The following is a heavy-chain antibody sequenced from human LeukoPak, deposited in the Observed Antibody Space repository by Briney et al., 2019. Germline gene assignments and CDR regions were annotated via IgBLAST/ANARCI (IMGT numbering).Heavy chain of an antibody. CDR2: IRSSPYGGTT. D-gene: IGHD5-12*01. J-gene: IGHJ6*02. CDR1: GFTFCDFA. CDR3: TRVLVATIGGNYYYYGMDV. Sequence: GSLRLSCAASGFTFCDFAMTWVRQAPGQGLKSVGCIRSSPYGGTTEYAASVKGRFTISRDDSKSIAYLQMNSLKTEDTAVYYCTRVLVATIGGNYYYYGMDVWGQGTTVTVSS. V-gene: IGHV3-49*04.